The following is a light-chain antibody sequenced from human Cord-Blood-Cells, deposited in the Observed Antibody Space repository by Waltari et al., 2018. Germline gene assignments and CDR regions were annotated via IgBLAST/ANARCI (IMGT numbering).Light chain of an antibody. Sequence: QSALTQPASVSGSPGPSIPLSCTGTSSDVGGYTYVPWYQQHPGKAPKLMIYDVSKRPSGVSNRFSGSKSGNTASLTISGLQAEDEADYYCSSYTSSSTLVFGGGTKLTVL. CDR2: DVS. CDR1: SSDVGGYTY. J-gene: IGLJ3*02. CDR3: SSYTSSSTLV. V-gene: IGLV2-14*01.